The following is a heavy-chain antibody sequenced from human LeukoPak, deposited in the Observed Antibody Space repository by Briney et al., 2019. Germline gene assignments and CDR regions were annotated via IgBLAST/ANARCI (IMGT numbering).Heavy chain of an antibody. J-gene: IGHJ6*04. V-gene: IGHV4-59*01. Sequence: SETLSLTCTVSGGSISSYYWSRIRQPPGKGLEWIGYIYYSGSTNYNPSLKSRVTISVDTSKNQFSLKLSSVTAADTAVYYCARVPYYDILTGYYDYYYYGMDVWGKGTTVTVSS. D-gene: IGHD3-9*01. CDR3: ARVPYYDILTGYYDYYYYGMDV. CDR1: GGSISSYY. CDR2: IYYSGST.